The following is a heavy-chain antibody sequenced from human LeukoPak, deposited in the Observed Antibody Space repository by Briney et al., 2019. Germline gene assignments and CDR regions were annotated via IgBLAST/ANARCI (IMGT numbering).Heavy chain of an antibody. D-gene: IGHD2-21*02. CDR1: GFTFSSYA. V-gene: IGHV3-23*01. CDR3: AKDGCGGDCYSGWFDP. J-gene: IGHJ5*02. Sequence: GGSLRLSCAASGFTFSSYAMSWVRQAPGKGLEWVSAISGSGGSTYYADSVKGRFTISRDNSKNTLYLQMNSLRAEDTAVYYCAKDGCGGDCYSGWFDPWGQGTLVTVSS. CDR2: ISGSGGST.